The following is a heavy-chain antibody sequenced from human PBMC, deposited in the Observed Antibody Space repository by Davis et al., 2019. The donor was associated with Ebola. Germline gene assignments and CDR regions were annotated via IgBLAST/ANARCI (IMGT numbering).Heavy chain of an antibody. J-gene: IGHJ3*02. CDR2: ISGSGGST. V-gene: IGHV3-23*01. CDR3: AKVLPIYSYGDYDTFDI. CDR1: GFTFSSYA. Sequence: PGGSLRLSCAASGFTFSSYAMSWVRQAPGKGLEWVSAISGSGGSTYYADSVKGRFTISRDNSKNTLYLQMNSLRAEDTAVYYCAKVLPIYSYGDYDTFDIWGQGTMVTVSS. D-gene: IGHD4-17*01.